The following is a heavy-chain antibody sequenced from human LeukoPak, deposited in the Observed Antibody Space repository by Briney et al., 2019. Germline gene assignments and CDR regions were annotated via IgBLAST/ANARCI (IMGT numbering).Heavy chain of an antibody. CDR1: GFTLSTYG. J-gene: IGHJ3*01. Sequence: GGSLRLSWAPSGFTLSTYGMTWVRQAPGEGREWVSSIRGSGDYTDYADSVSGRITIFRDNSKNTLHLHMNSLSAEDTAVYFCGRDPNGDYVGAFEFWGQGTLVTVSS. CDR2: IRGSGDYT. CDR3: GRDPNGDYVGAFEF. D-gene: IGHD4-17*01. V-gene: IGHV3-23*01.